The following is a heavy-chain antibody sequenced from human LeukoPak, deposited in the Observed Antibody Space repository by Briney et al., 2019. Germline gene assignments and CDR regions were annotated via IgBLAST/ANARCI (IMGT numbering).Heavy chain of an antibody. CDR1: GYTFTSYD. J-gene: IGHJ4*02. CDR3: ARASQPYYYDSSGYPPGGYYFDY. D-gene: IGHD3-22*01. Sequence: ASVKVSCKASGYTFTSYDINWVRQATGQGLEWMGWMNPNSGNTGYAQKFQGRVTMTRNTSISTAYMELSSLRSEDTAVYYCARASQPYYYDSSGYPPGGYYFDYWGQGTLVTVSS. CDR2: MNPNSGNT. V-gene: IGHV1-8*01.